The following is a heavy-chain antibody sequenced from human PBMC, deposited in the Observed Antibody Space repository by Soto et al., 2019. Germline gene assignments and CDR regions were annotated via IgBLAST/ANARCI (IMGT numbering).Heavy chain of an antibody. D-gene: IGHD1-26*01. CDR1: GYKFANYA. CDR2: INTGKGNT. Sequence: QVRLVQAGNEVKRPGASVLVSCKAYGYKFANYAIHWVRQAPGQYFEWMGWINTGKGNTRNSQKVQDRVTFTRDTSATTVHMEVGSLKFEDTALYYCAGDLSGWGLTNGHYGVHVWGHGPTVIVSS. J-gene: IGHJ6*02. V-gene: IGHV1-3*04. CDR3: AGDLSGWGLTNGHYGVHV.